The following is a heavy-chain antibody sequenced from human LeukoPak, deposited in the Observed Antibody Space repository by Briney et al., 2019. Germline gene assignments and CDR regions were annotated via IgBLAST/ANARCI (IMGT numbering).Heavy chain of an antibody. D-gene: IGHD4-17*01. CDR2: IYSSGNT. J-gene: IGHJ4*02. CDR1: GFTVSSNY. CDR3: ARDSDYGETFAY. V-gene: IGHV3-53*01. Sequence: GGSLRLSCAASGFTVSSNYMSWVRQAPWKGLEWVSVIYSSGNTYYADSVKGRFTISRDNSKNTLYLQMNSLRAEDTAVYYCARDSDYGETFAYWGQGTLVTVST.